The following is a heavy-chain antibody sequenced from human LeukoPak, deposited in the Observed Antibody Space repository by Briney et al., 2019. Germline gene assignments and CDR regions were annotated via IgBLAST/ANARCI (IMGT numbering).Heavy chain of an antibody. Sequence: GGSLRLSCAASGFTFSSYWMHWVRQAPGKGLVWVSRINSDGSSTSYADSVKGRFTVSRDDSKNTLYLQMNSLRGDDTAVYYCAKDGTSYYYIYYWGQGTLVTVSS. CDR2: INSDGSST. J-gene: IGHJ4*02. CDR3: AKDGTSYYYIYY. D-gene: IGHD2/OR15-2a*01. CDR1: GFTFSSYW. V-gene: IGHV3-74*01.